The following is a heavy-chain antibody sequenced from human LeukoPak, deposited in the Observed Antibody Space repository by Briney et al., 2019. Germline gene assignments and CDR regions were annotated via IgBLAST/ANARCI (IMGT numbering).Heavy chain of an antibody. D-gene: IGHD3-3*01. V-gene: IGHV3-7*01. J-gene: IGHJ4*02. CDR2: IKQDGSEK. CDR3: ATRYYDFWSGLYYFDY. Sequence: PGGSLRLSCAASGFTFSSYWMSWVRQAPGKGLEWVANIKQDGSEKYYVDSVKGRFTISRDNAKNSLYLQMNSLRAEYTAVYYCATRYYDFWSGLYYFDYWGQGTLVTVSS. CDR1: GFTFSSYW.